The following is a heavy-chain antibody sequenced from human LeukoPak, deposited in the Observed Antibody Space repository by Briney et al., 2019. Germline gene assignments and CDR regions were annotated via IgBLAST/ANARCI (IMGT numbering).Heavy chain of an antibody. CDR2: IWYDGTNK. J-gene: IGHJ4*02. CDR1: GFTFSSYG. CDR3: AVGSTSVYTYGYLDY. V-gene: IGHV3-33*01. D-gene: IGHD5-18*01. Sequence: GGSLRLSCVASGFTFSSYGMHWVRQAPGKGLEWVAVIWYDGTNKYYADSVKGRFTISRDDSKKTLYLQMNSLRAEDTAVYYCAVGSTSVYTYGYLDYWGQGTLVTVSS.